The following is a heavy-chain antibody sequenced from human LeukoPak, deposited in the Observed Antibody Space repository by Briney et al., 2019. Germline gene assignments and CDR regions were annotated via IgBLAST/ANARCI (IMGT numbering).Heavy chain of an antibody. CDR3: ARGTWELRRGDY. CDR1: GFTFSSSW. V-gene: IGHV3-7*01. Sequence: GGSLRLSCAASGFTFSSSWMDWVRQAPGKGLEWVASIKEDGSEKNYVDSVKGRFTISRGNAKNSLYLQMNSLRAEDTAVYYCARGTWELRRGDYWGQGTLVTVSS. J-gene: IGHJ4*02. D-gene: IGHD1-26*01. CDR2: IKEDGSEK.